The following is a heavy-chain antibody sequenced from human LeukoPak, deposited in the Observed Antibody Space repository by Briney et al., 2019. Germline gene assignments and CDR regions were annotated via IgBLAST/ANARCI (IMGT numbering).Heavy chain of an antibody. J-gene: IGHJ5*02. V-gene: IGHV4-4*02. Sequence: PSETLSLTCAVSGGSISSSNWWSWVRQPPGKGLEWIGEIYHSGSTNYNPPLKSRVTMSVDTSKIQFSLNLTSVTAADTAVYYCARDFGSGREEGWFDPWGQGTLVTVSS. CDR2: IYHSGST. D-gene: IGHD3-3*01. CDR3: ARDFGSGREEGWFDP. CDR1: GGSISSSNW.